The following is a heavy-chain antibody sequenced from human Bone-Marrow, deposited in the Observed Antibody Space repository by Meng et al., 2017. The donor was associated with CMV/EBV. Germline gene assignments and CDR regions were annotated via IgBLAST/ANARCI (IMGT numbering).Heavy chain of an antibody. CDR3: VRPFGRKYAFDH. CDR2: INPNSGGT. Sequence: GGSLRLSCEAPGFTFSSYAMHWVRQAPGKGLEWMGWINPNSGGTNYAQKLQGRVTMTRDTSINMAYMKLSRLRSDDTAVYYCVRPFGRKYAFDHWGQGTMVNVAS. V-gene: IGHV1-2*02. J-gene: IGHJ3*01. CDR1: GFTFSSYA. D-gene: IGHD3-16*01.